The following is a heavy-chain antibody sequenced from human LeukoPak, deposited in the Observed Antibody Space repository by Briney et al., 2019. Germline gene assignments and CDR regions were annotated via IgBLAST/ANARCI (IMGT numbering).Heavy chain of an antibody. V-gene: IGHV1-18*01. Sequence: ASVKVSCKASGYTFTSYGISWVRQAPGQGLEWMGWISAYNGNTNYAQKLQGRVTMTTDTSTSTAYMELRSLRPDDTAVYYCARDAPRRYYGSGSPLDYWGQGTLVTVSS. J-gene: IGHJ4*02. D-gene: IGHD3-10*01. CDR1: GYTFTSYG. CDR3: ARDAPRRYYGSGSPLDY. CDR2: ISAYNGNT.